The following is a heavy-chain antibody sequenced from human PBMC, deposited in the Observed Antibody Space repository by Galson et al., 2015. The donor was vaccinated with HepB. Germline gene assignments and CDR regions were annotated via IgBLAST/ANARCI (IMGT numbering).Heavy chain of an antibody. V-gene: IGHV3-7*01. J-gene: IGHJ4*02. CDR1: GFTFSTYW. Sequence: SLRLSCAASGFTFSTYWVTWVRQAPGKGLEWVANIKQDGSEKYYVDSVKGRFTISRDNAKNSLYLQMNSLRAEDTAVYYCGRDLSSAVAGTVGYWGQGTLVTVSS. CDR3: GRDLSSAVAGTVGY. CDR2: IKQDGSEK. D-gene: IGHD6-19*01.